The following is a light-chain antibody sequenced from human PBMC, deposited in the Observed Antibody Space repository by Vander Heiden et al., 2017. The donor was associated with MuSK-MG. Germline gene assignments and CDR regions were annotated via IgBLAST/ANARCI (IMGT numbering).Light chain of an antibody. CDR3: MQAQSA. CDR1: QSLLHSNGYNY. CDR2: LGS. Sequence: DIVMTQSPLSLPVTPGEPASISCRSSQSLLHSNGYNYLDWYLQKPGQSPQLLIYLGSNRASGVPDRFSGSGSGTDFTLKISRVEAEDVGVYYGMQAQSAFGGGTKVEIK. J-gene: IGKJ4*01. V-gene: IGKV2-28*01.